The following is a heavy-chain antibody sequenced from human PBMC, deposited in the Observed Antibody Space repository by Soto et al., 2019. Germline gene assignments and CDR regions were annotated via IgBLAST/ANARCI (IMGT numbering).Heavy chain of an antibody. CDR1: GFTFSNFA. CDR3: ANPIPKTGTTFGF. Sequence: QLLESGGGFVQPGGSLRLSCVASGFTFSNFAMAWVRQAPGEGLEWVSAISGSGDDTFYADSMKGRFTISSDNSKDTLYLQINSLRAEDTAGYYCANPIPKTGTTFGFWGQGTLVTVSS. V-gene: IGHV3-23*01. J-gene: IGHJ4*02. CDR2: ISGSGDDT. D-gene: IGHD1-1*01.